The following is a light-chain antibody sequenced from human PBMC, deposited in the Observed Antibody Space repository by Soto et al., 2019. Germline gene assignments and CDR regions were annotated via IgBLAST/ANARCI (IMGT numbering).Light chain of an antibody. Sequence: DSPMTQSPSSVSASVGDRVAITCRASQTISTYLNWYQQNPGKAPKLLIYAASSLQSGVPSRFSGSGSGTDFTLTISSLQPEDFATYYCQQSSNIPYTFGQGTKLEIK. J-gene: IGKJ2*01. V-gene: IGKV1-39*01. CDR1: QTISTY. CDR3: QQSSNIPYT. CDR2: AAS.